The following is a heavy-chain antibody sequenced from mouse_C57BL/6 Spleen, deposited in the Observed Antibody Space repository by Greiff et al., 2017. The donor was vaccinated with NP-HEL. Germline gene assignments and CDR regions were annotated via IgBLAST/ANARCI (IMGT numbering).Heavy chain of an antibody. V-gene: IGHV5-6*01. D-gene: IGHD4-1*01. J-gene: IGHJ2*01. CDR1: GFTFSSYG. Sequence: EVQLVESGGDLVKPGGSLKLSCAASGFTFSSYGMSWVRQTPDKRLEWVATISSGGSYTYYPDSVKGRFTISRDNAKNTLYLQMSSLKSEDTAMYYCARPLTGTGYFDYWGQGTTLTVSS. CDR2: ISSGGSYT. CDR3: ARPLTGTGYFDY.